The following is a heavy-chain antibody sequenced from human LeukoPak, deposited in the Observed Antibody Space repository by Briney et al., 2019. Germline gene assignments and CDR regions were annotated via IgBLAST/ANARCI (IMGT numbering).Heavy chain of an antibody. CDR3: AKDRGYSYGQNY. V-gene: IGHV3-23*01. CDR2: ISGSGGST. Sequence: GGSLRLSCAAPGFTFSSYAMSWVRQAPGKGLEWVSAISGSGGSTYYADSVKGRFTISRDNSKNTLYLQMNSLRAEDTAVYYCAKDRGYSYGQNYWGQGTLVTVSS. D-gene: IGHD5-18*01. CDR1: GFTFSSYA. J-gene: IGHJ4*02.